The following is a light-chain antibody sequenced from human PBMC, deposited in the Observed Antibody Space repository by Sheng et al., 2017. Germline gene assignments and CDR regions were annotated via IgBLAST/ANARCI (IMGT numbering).Light chain of an antibody. CDR2: QDT. V-gene: IGLV3-1*01. J-gene: IGLJ2*01. CDR3: QAWDSSTYVV. CDR1: KLGDKY. Sequence: SYELTQPPSVSESPGQTASITCSGDKLGDKYVCWYQQKPGQAPALVIYQDTKRPSGIPERFSGSNSGNTATLTISGTQAMDEADYYCQAWDSSTYVVFGGGTKLTVL.